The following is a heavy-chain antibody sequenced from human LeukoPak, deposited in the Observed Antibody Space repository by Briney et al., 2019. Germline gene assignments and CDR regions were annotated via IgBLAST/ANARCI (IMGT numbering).Heavy chain of an antibody. CDR2: ISSSGSTI. Sequence: PGGSLRLSCAASGFXFSSYEINWVRQAPGKGLEWVSYISSSGSTIFYADSVKGRFTISRDNAKYSLYLQMNSLRAEDTAVYYCAADYDFWSGYSYWGQGTLVTVSS. J-gene: IGHJ4*02. D-gene: IGHD3-3*01. CDR3: AADYDFWSGYSY. V-gene: IGHV3-48*03. CDR1: GFXFSSYE.